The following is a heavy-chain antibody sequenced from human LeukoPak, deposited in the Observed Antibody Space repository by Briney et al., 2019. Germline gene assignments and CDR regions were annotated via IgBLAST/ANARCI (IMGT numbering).Heavy chain of an antibody. Sequence: GRSLRLSCAASGFTFSSYAMHWVRQAPGKGLEWVAVISYDGSNKYYADSVKGRFTISRDNSKNTLYLQMNSLRAEDTAVYYCARGSMGYGDYWGQGTLVTVSS. CDR3: ARGSMGYGDY. CDR2: ISYDGSNK. CDR1: GFTFSSYA. V-gene: IGHV3-30*04. J-gene: IGHJ4*02. D-gene: IGHD5-12*01.